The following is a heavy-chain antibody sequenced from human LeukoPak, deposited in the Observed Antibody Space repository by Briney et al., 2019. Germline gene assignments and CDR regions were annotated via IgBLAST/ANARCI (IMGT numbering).Heavy chain of an antibody. CDR2: ISGSGGST. CDR1: GFTFSSYA. Sequence: GGSLRLSCAASGFTFSSYAMSWVRQAPGKGLEWVSAISGSGGSTYYADSVKGRFTISRDNSKNTLYLQMNSLRAEDTAVYYCAKDLGYSSTKNWFDPWGQGTLVTVSS. CDR3: AKDLGYSSTKNWFDP. V-gene: IGHV3-23*01. J-gene: IGHJ5*02. D-gene: IGHD6-13*01.